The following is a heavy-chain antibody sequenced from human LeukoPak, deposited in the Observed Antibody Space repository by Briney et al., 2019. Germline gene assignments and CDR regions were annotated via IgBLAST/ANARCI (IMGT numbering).Heavy chain of an antibody. D-gene: IGHD6-6*01. V-gene: IGHV4-59*01. CDR2: IYYSGST. CDR1: GGSISSYY. Sequence: SETLSLTCTVSGGSISSYYWSWIRQPPGKGLEWSGYIYYSGSTNYNPSLKSRVTISVDTTKNQFSLKLSSVTAADTAVYYCARLPSGIVALTKYYYGMDLWGQGTTVTVSS. J-gene: IGHJ6*02. CDR3: ARLPSGIVALTKYYYGMDL.